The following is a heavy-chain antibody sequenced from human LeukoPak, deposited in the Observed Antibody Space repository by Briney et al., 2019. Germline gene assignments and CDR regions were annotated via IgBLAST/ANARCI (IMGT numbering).Heavy chain of an antibody. CDR3: ARAIPLPNYYDSSSYYGR. V-gene: IGHV1-2*06. CDR2: INPNSGGT. Sequence: ASVKVSCKASGYTFTGYYMHWVRQAPGQGLEWMGRINPNSGGTNYAQKFQGRVTMTRDTSISTAYMELSRLRSDDTAVYYCARAIPLPNYYDSSSYYGRWGQGTLVTVSS. D-gene: IGHD3-22*01. CDR1: GYTFTGYY. J-gene: IGHJ4*02.